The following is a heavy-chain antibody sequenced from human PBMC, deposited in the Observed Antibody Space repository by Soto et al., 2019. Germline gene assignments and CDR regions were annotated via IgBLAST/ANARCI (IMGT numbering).Heavy chain of an antibody. CDR3: ARGLETPMFSATGY. J-gene: IGHJ4*02. D-gene: IGHD5-18*01. Sequence: EVQLLESGGDLVQPGGSLRLSCATSGFTFSSYAMSWVRQTPGKGLEWVSALSGSGGSTYYVDSVKGRFTISRDNSKSTLYLQMNSLRAEDTAVYYCARGLETPMFSATGYWGQGTVVTVSS. V-gene: IGHV3-23*01. CDR2: LSGSGGST. CDR1: GFTFSSYA.